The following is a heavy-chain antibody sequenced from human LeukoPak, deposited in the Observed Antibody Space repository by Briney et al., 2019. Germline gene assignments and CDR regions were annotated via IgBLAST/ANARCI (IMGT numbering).Heavy chain of an antibody. CDR2: IIPIFGTA. J-gene: IGHJ4*02. CDR3: AREAAVAGTEY. Sequence: SVKVSCKASGGTFSSYAISWVRRAPGQGLEWMGGIIPIFGTANYAQKFQGRATITADKSTSTAYMELSSLRSEDTAVYYCAREAAVAGTEYWGQGTLVTVSS. CDR1: GGTFSSYA. D-gene: IGHD6-19*01. V-gene: IGHV1-69*06.